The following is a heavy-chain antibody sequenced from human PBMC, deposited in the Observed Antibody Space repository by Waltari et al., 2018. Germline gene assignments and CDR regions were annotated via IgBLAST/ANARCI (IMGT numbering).Heavy chain of an antibody. V-gene: IGHV4-61*02. J-gene: IGHJ2*01. CDR2: IYTSGRT. CDR3: AADPSRLYDWYFEL. Sequence: QVQLQESGPGLVKPSQTLSLTCTVSGGSISSVNYYWSWIRQPAGKGLEWIGRIYTSGRTNYNPALKRRGPISVDTSKNQFSLKLSSVTAADTAGYYCAADPSRLYDWYFELWGRGTLVTVSS. D-gene: IGHD2-2*01. CDR1: GGSISSVNYY.